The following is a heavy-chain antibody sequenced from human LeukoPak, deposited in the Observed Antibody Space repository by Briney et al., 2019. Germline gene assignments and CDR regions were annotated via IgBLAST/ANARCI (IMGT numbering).Heavy chain of an antibody. Sequence: GGSLRLSCEASGFTFGDYAMTWVRQTPGKGLEWVSGISAGGHDRNYADSVKGRFTISRDNSRGTVYLQMDSLRADDTGFYFCARDSRLGGTTGWINWGQGTLVIVSS. CDR1: GFTFGDYA. CDR2: ISAGGHDR. CDR3: ARDSRLGGTTGWIN. J-gene: IGHJ4*02. D-gene: IGHD1/OR15-1a*01. V-gene: IGHV3-23*01.